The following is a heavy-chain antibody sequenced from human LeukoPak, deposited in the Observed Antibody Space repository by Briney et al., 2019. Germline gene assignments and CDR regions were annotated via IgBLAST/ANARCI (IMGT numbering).Heavy chain of an antibody. D-gene: IGHD4-17*01. CDR2: IYYSGTT. Sequence: PSQTLSLTCTVSGGPIRSDGYYWSWIRQHPGKGLEWIGYIYYSGTTYYNPSLKSRVTISIDMSKNQFSLKLRSVTAADTAFYYCARGSETDYGDYGWYFDLWGRGTLVTVSS. CDR3: ARGSETDYGDYGWYFDL. V-gene: IGHV4-31*03. CDR1: GGPIRSDGYY. J-gene: IGHJ2*01.